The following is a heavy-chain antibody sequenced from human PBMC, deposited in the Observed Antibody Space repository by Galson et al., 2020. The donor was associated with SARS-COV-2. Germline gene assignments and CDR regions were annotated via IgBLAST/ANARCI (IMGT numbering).Heavy chain of an antibody. CDR1: GFTFSNYD. D-gene: IGHD1-26*01. V-gene: IGHV3-13*01. CDR3: ARALVGGSYYYYYCMDV. CDR2: IGIVGDT. Sequence: TGGSLRLSCAASGFTFSNYDMHWVRQTTGKGLEWVSVIGIVGDTYYPGSVKGRFTISRENAKNSLYLQMNSLRAGDTAVYYCARALVGGSYYYYYCMDVWGQGTTVTVSS. J-gene: IGHJ6*02.